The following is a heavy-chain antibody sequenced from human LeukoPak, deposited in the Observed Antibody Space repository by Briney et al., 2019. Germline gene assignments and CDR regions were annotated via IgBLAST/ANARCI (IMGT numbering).Heavy chain of an antibody. CDR3: AKDGTRSWFGEAT. D-gene: IGHD3-10*01. V-gene: IGHV3-30*18. Sequence: PGRSLRLSCAASGFTSSDYGMQWVRQAPGKGLEWVALISTDGSDKDYADSVKGRFTLSRDNSKNTLYLQMNSLRVEDTAVYYCAKDGTRSWFGEATWGQGTLVTVSS. CDR2: ISTDGSDK. CDR1: GFTSSDYG. J-gene: IGHJ5*02.